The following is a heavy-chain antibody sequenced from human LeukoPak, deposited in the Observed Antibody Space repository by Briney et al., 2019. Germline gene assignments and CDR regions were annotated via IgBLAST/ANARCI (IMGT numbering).Heavy chain of an antibody. Sequence: SETLSLTCTVSGGSISSSSYYWGWIRQPPGKGVEWIGSIYYSGSTYYNPSLKSRVTISVDTSKNQFSLKLSSVTAADTAVYYCAREHPPYSSRPSYYYYMDVWGKGTTVTVSS. CDR2: IYYSGST. V-gene: IGHV4-39*07. CDR1: GGSISSSSYY. D-gene: IGHD6-13*01. J-gene: IGHJ6*03. CDR3: AREHPPYSSRPSYYYYMDV.